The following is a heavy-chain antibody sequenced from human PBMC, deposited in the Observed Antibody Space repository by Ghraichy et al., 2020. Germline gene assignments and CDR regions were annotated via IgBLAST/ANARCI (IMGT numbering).Heavy chain of an antibody. CDR2: IWYDGSNK. J-gene: IGHJ6*02. V-gene: IGHV3-33*01. D-gene: IGHD6-13*01. CDR1: GFTFSSYG. CDR3: ARDRIAAAGTGYYYGMDV. Sequence: GALRLSCAASGFTFSSYGMHWVRQAPGKGLEWVAVIWYDGSNKYYADSVNGRFTISRDNSKNTLYLQMNSLRAEDKAVYYCARDRIAAAGTGYYYGMDVWGQGTTVTVSS.